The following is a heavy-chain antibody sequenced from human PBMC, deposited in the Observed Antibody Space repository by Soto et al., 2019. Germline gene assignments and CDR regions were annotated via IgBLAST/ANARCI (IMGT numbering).Heavy chain of an antibody. D-gene: IGHD4-4*01. J-gene: IGHJ4*02. V-gene: IGHV4-59*01. CDR2: IYYSGST. CDR1: GGSMSSDY. CDR3: ASGEGLATVKRYFGF. Sequence: SETLSLTCTVSGGSMSSDYWSWIRQSPGKGLEWIGYIYYSGSTNYNPSLKSRLARSLDTSKNQFSLMLSSVTAADTDVYYCASGEGLATVKRYFGFRGKGTPVT.